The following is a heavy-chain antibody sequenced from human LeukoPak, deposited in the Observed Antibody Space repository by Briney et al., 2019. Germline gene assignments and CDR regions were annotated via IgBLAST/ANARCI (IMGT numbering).Heavy chain of an antibody. CDR2: IWYDGSNK. J-gene: IGHJ6*02. CDR1: GFTFSSYG. Sequence: GRSLRLSCAASGFTFSSYGMHWVRQAPGKGLEWVAVIWYDGSNKYYADSVKGRFTISRDNSKNTLYLQMNSLRAEDTAVYYCARDDYGYYGMDVWGQGTTVTVSS. CDR3: ARDDYGYYGMDV. V-gene: IGHV3-33*01.